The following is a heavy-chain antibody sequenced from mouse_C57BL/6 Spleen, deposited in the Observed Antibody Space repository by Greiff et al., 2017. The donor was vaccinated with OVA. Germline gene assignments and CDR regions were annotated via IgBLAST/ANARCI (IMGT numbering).Heavy chain of an antibody. Sequence: EVKREESGGGLVQPGGSMKLSCVASGFTFSNYWMNWVRQSPEKGLEWVAQIRLKSDNYATHYAESVKGRFTISRDDSKSSVYLQMNNLRAEDTGIYYCTGDTTDPTWFAYWGQGTLVTVSA. V-gene: IGHV6-3*01. J-gene: IGHJ3*01. CDR3: TGDTTDPTWFAY. CDR2: IRLKSDNYAT. CDR1: GFTFSNYW. D-gene: IGHD1-1*01.